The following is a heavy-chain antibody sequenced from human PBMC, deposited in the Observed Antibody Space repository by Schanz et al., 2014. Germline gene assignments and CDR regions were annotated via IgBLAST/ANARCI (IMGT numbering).Heavy chain of an antibody. CDR3: ARDGYNAYDLKRGDY. CDR1: GFTFSSYT. CDR2: ISSTSTYL. V-gene: IGHV3-21*01. D-gene: IGHD5-12*01. Sequence: EVQLVESGGGLVKPGDSLRLSCAASGFTFSSYTMKWVRQAPGKGLEWVSSISSTSTYLYYADSVKGRFTISRDSARNSLYLQMSSLRAEDTAVYYCARDGYNAYDLKRGDYWGQGTQVAVSS. J-gene: IGHJ4*02.